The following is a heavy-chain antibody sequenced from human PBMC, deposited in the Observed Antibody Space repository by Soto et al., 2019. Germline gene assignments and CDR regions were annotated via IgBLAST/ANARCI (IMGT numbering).Heavy chain of an antibody. J-gene: IGHJ4*02. CDR1: GGSISSSSYY. Sequence: SETLSLTCTVSGGSISSSSYYWGWIRQPPGKGLEWIGSIYYSGSTYYNPSLKSRVTISVDTSKNQFSLQLNSVTPEDTAVYYCARGAFIVSPCTGFDYRDQGTPVTVSS. CDR3: ARGAFIVSPCTGFDY. CDR2: IYYSGST. V-gene: IGHV4-39*01. D-gene: IGHD3-16*02.